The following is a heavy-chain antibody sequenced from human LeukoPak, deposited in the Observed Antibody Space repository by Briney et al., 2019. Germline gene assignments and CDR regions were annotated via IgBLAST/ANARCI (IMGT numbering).Heavy chain of an antibody. V-gene: IGHV3-11*04. Sequence: GGSLRLSCAASGFTFSDYYMSWIRQAPGEGLEWVSYISSSGSTIYYADSVKGRFTISRDNARKSLYMQMNSLRGEDTAVYYCARDGYNSGGDFDYWGQGALVTVSS. J-gene: IGHJ4*02. CDR2: ISSSGSTI. CDR3: ARDGYNSGGDFDY. D-gene: IGHD5-24*01. CDR1: GFTFSDYY.